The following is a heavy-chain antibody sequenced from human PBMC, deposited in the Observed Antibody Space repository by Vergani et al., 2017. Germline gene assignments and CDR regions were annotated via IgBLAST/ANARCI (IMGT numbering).Heavy chain of an antibody. CDR2: IYTSGST. D-gene: IGHD6-19*01. V-gene: IGHV4-61*02. J-gene: IGHJ5*02. Sequence: QVQLQESGPGLVKPSQTLSLTCTVSGGSISSGSYYWGWIRQSAGKGLEWIGRIYTSGSTNNNPSLKSRVTISVNTSKNQFSLKLSAVTAADTAVYYCARVVEWVVGYNWFDRGGGGTVTIFSS. CDR1: GGSISSGSYY. CDR3: ARVVEWVVGYNWFDR.